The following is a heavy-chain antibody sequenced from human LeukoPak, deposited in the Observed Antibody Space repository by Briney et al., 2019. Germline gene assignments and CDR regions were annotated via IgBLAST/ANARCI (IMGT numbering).Heavy chain of an antibody. Sequence: ASVKVSCKASGYTFTGYYMHWVRQAPGQGLEWMGWISVYNGNTKYAQKIQGRVTLTTDTSTSTAYMELRSLRSDDTAVYYCARDFRLTRFDYGDLAPWSQGTLVTVSS. CDR2: ISVYNGNT. D-gene: IGHD4-17*01. V-gene: IGHV1-18*04. J-gene: IGHJ5*02. CDR3: ARDFRLTRFDYGDLAP. CDR1: GYTFTGYY.